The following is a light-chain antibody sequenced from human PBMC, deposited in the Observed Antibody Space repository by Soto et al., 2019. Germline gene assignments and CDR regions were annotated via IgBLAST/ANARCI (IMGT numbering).Light chain of an antibody. CDR1: RSVSSY. CDR2: DTS. J-gene: IGKJ2*01. Sequence: EIVLTQSPATLSLSPGDKGTLSCRASRSVSSYLAWYQQKPGQAPRLLIYDTSKRATDIPARFSGSGSGTDFTLTISSLEPEDLAVYYCQQRSSWPFFGQGTKLEIK. CDR3: QQRSSWPF. V-gene: IGKV3-11*01.